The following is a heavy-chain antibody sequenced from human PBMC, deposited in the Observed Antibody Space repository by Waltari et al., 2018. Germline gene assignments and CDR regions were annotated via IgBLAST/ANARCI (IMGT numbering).Heavy chain of an antibody. CDR3: TATSGIPAGNPSYYYAMDV. CDR2: IKSKTDGGTT. D-gene: IGHD6-13*01. CDR1: GFSFSDAW. V-gene: IGHV3-15*01. J-gene: IGHJ6*02. Sequence: EAQLVESGGGLVKPGGSLRLSCAGSGFSFSDAWLSWVRQAPGKGLEWVGRIKSKTDGGTTDYATPVKGRISMSRDDSNNSVYLEMIRLKTEDSAIYYCTATSGIPAGNPSYYYAMDVWGQGTTVTVSS.